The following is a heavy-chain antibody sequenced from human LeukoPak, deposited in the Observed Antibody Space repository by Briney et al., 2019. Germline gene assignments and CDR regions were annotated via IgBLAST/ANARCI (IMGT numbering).Heavy chain of an antibody. Sequence: VGSLRLSCGASGFTFRSYWMSWVRQAPGKGLEWVANINQGGSVQYYMDSVKGRFTISRDDAKNSLYVQMNSLRDEDTAVYYCARVEYSGWNLEYWGQGTLVTVSS. CDR2: INQGGSVQ. D-gene: IGHD5-12*01. J-gene: IGHJ4*02. V-gene: IGHV3-7*01. CDR1: GFTFRSYW. CDR3: ARVEYSGWNLEY.